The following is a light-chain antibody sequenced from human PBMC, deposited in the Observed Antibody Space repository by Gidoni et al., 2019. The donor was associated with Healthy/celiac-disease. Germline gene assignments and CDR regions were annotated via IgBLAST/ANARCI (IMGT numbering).Light chain of an antibody. V-gene: IGLV3-1*01. Sequence: SYELTQPPSVSVSPGQTASITCSGDKLGDKYACWYQQKPGQSPVLVIYQDSKRPSGIPERFSGSNFGNTATLTISGTQAMDEADYYCQAWDSSTHVVFGGGTKLTV. CDR1: KLGDKY. CDR2: QDS. CDR3: QAWDSSTHVV. J-gene: IGLJ2*01.